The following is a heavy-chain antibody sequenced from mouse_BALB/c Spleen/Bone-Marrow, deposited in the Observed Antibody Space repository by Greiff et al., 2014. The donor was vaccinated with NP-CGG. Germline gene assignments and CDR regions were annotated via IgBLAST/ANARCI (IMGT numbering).Heavy chain of an antibody. D-gene: IGHD2-3*01. CDR1: GFDISRYW. Sequence: EVQLQQSGGGLVQPGGSLKLSCAASGFDISRYWMTWVRRAPRKGLEWIGEINPDSRTINYTPSLKDKFIISRDNAKNTLYLQMSKVRSEDTALYYCARNGYYGWIAYWGQGTLVTVSA. V-gene: IGHV4-1*02. CDR3: ARNGYYGWIAY. CDR2: INPDSRTI. J-gene: IGHJ3*01.